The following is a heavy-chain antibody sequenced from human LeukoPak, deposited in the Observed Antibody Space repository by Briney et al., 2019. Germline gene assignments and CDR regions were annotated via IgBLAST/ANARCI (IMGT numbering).Heavy chain of an antibody. J-gene: IGHJ4*02. CDR3: AIYDSSGYTTSFDY. CDR1: GYTLTELS. V-gene: IGHV1-24*01. D-gene: IGHD3-22*01. Sequence: ASVKVSCKVSGYTLTELSMHWVRQAPGKGLEWMGGFDPIDGKTIYAQKFQGRVTMTEDTSTDTAYMERSSLRSEDTAVYYCAIYDSSGYTTSFDYWGQGTLVTVSS. CDR2: FDPIDGKT.